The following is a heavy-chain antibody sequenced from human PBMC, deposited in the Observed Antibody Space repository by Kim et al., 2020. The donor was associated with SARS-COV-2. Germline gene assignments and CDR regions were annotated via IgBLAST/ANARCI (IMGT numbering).Heavy chain of an antibody. J-gene: IGHJ4*02. D-gene: IGHD3-9*01. CDR1: GYSFTSYW. V-gene: IGHV5-51*01. CDR3: GKLDGYYDILTGYYKEGEFDY. Sequence: GESLKISCKGSGYSFTSYWIGWVRQRPGKGLEWMGIIYPSDSETKYSPSFQGQVTISADKSISTAYLQWSSQKASDTAMYYCGKLDGYYDILTGYYKEGEFDYWGQGTLVTVSS. CDR2: IYPSDSET.